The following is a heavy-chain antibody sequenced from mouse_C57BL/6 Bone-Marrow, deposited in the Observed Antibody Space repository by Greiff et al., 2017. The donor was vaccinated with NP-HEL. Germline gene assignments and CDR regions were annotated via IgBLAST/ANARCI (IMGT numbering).Heavy chain of an antibody. D-gene: IGHD2-4*01. CDR2: IWSGGST. CDR1: GFSLTSYG. J-gene: IGHJ3*01. V-gene: IGHV2-2*01. Sequence: VQLKESGPGLVQPSQSLSITCTVSGFSLTSYGVHWVRQSPGKGLEWLGVIWSGGSTDYNAAFISRLSISKDNSKSQVFFKMNSLQADDTAIYYCARPLYYDYDVGFAYWGQGTLVTVSA. CDR3: ARPLYYDYDVGFAY.